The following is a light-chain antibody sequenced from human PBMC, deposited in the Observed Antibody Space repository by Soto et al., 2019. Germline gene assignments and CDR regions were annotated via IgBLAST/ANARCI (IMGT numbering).Light chain of an antibody. CDR2: DAS. CDR3: QQRSNWPLT. CDR1: QSVSSY. J-gene: IGKJ4*01. V-gene: IGKV3-11*01. Sequence: EIVLTQSPATLSLSPGEIATLSCRASQSVSSYLAWYQQKPGQAPRLLIYDASSRATGIPARFSGSGSGTDFTLTISSLEPEDLEVYYCQQRSNWPLTFGGGTKVEIK.